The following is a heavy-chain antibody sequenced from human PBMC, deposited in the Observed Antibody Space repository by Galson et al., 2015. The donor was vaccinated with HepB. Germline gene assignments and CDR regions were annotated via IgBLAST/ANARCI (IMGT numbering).Heavy chain of an antibody. J-gene: IGHJ4*02. CDR2: ISSGGDKT. D-gene: IGHD3-10*01. CDR3: AKRSSRGVIIFFDY. CDR1: GFTFTNFA. V-gene: IGHV3-23*01. Sequence: SLSLSCAASGFTFTNFAMYWVRQAPGTGLEWVSTISSGGDKTYYTDSVKGRFTVSRDNSKNTVYLQMTRLRAEDTALYYCAKRSSRGVIIFFDYWGQGTLVTVSS.